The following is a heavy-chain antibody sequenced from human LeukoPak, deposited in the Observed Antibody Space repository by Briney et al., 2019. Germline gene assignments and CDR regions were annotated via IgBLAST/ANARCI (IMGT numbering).Heavy chain of an antibody. CDR2: ILYDGSNK. Sequence: GGSLRLSCATSGFTFRNYAMHWVRQAPGKGLEWVAVILYDGSNKYTDSVKGRFTVSRDNFKNTLYLQMNSLRGEDTAVYYCARDLLGMDVWGQGTTVTVSS. V-gene: IGHV3-30-3*01. CDR3: ARDLLGMDV. J-gene: IGHJ6*02. CDR1: GFTFRNYA.